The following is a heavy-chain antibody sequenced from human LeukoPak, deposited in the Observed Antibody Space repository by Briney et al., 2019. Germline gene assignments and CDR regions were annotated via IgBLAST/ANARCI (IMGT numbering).Heavy chain of an antibody. Sequence: GGSLRLSCAASGFTFTDYWMSWVRQAPGKGLEWVANIKRDGSEKYYVDSVKGRFTISRDNAKNSLYLQMNSLRAEDTAVYYCAREDHSNYNYWGQGTLVIVSS. V-gene: IGHV3-7*01. CDR2: IKRDGSEK. CDR1: GFTFTDYW. J-gene: IGHJ4*02. CDR3: AREDHSNYNY. D-gene: IGHD4-11*01.